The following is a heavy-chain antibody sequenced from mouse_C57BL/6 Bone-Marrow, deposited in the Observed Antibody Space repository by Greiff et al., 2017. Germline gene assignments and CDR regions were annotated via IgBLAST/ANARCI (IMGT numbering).Heavy chain of an antibody. J-gene: IGHJ2*01. D-gene: IGHD2-4*01. Sequence: VQLQQPGAELVKPGASVKLSCKASGYTFTSYWITWVKQRPGQGLEWIGDIYPGSGSTNYNEKFKSKATLTVDTSSSTAYMQISSLTSEDAAVSYCARRGMITTPGCFDYWGQGTTLTVSS. V-gene: IGHV1-55*01. CDR3: ARRGMITTPGCFDY. CDR1: GYTFTSYW. CDR2: IYPGSGST.